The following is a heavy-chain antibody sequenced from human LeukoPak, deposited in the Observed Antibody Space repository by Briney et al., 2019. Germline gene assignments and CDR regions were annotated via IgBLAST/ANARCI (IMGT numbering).Heavy chain of an antibody. V-gene: IGHV3-49*04. Sequence: GGSLRLSCKASGFTFGDYAMSWVRQAPGKGLEWVGFIRSKAYGGKKEYDASVKGRFTISRDDSKSIAYLQMNSLKHEDTAVYYCTRDRTVYSYGYGSTSAFDYWGQGTLVTVSS. CDR2: IRSKAYGGKK. CDR3: TRDRTVYSYGYGSTSAFDY. D-gene: IGHD5-18*01. CDR1: GFTFGDYA. J-gene: IGHJ4*02.